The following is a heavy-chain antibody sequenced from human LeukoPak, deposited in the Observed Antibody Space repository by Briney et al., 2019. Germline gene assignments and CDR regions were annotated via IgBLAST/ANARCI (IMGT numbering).Heavy chain of an antibody. CDR3: AKDCQWYRGEFDY. J-gene: IGHJ4*02. V-gene: IGHV3-53*01. Sequence: GGSLRLSCAASGFTVSSNYMSWVRQAPGKGLEWVSVIYSGGSTYYADSVKGRFTISRDNSKNTLYLQMNSLRAEDTAVYYCAKDCQWYRGEFDYWGQGTLVTVSS. CDR2: IYSGGST. D-gene: IGHD2-2*01. CDR1: GFTVSSNY.